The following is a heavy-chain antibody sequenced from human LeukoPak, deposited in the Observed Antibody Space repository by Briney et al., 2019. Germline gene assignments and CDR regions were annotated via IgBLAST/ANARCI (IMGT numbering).Heavy chain of an antibody. V-gene: IGHV1-18*01. CDR2: INPHTGDT. D-gene: IGHD3/OR15-3a*01. Sequence: ASVKVSCKASGHTFVTYGISWVRQAPGQGLEWMGWINPHTGDTKNAQKFHDRVTMTADPFTDTAYMELRSLRSDDTAVYYCARDDFGFDSWGQGTLVTVS. CDR1: GHTFVTYG. CDR3: ARDDFGFDS. J-gene: IGHJ4*02.